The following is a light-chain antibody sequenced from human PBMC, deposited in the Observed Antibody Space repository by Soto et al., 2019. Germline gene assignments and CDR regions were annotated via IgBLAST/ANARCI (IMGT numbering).Light chain of an antibody. J-gene: IGKJ5*01. CDR1: QSVGSN. CDR2: GAS. CDR3: QQYNNWPPIT. V-gene: IGKV3-15*01. Sequence: EMVMTQSPYTLSFSPGSRASLSCRASQSVGSNLAWYQQKPGQAPRLLIYGASTRATGIPARFSGSGSGTEFTLTISSLQSEDFAVYYCQQYNNWPPITFGQGTRLEIK.